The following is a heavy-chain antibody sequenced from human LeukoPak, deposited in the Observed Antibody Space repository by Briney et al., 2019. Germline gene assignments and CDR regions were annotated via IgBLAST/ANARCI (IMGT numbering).Heavy chain of an antibody. Sequence: ASVKVSCKASGYTFTGYYMHWVRQAPGQGLEWMGWINPNSGGTNYAQKLQGRVTMTTDTSTSTAYMELRSLRSDDTAVYYCARARIGVVVVVAATDRGLYYFDYWGQGTLVTVSS. CDR2: INPNSGGT. V-gene: IGHV1-2*02. J-gene: IGHJ4*02. CDR1: GYTFTGYY. D-gene: IGHD2-15*01. CDR3: ARARIGVVVVVAATDRGLYYFDY.